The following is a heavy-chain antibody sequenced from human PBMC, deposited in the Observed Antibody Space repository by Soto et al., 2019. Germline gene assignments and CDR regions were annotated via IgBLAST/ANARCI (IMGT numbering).Heavy chain of an antibody. CDR1: GFTFSSYA. Sequence: PGGSLRLSCAASGFTFSSYAMSWVRQAPGKGLEWVSAISGSGGSTYYADSVKGRFTISRDNSKNTLYLQMNSLRAEDTAVYYCAKGAAAGTCNYYYGMDVWGQGTTVTVSS. J-gene: IGHJ6*02. CDR3: AKGAAAGTCNYYYGMDV. D-gene: IGHD6-13*01. CDR2: ISGSGGST. V-gene: IGHV3-23*01.